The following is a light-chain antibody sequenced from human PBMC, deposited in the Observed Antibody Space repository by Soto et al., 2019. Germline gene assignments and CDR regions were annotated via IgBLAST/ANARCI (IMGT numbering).Light chain of an antibody. V-gene: IGLV2-14*03. J-gene: IGLJ3*02. CDR3: ASYTGTDTPWV. Sequence: QSVLTQPASVSGSLGQSITISCTGAASDIGYYNFVSWYQHHPATDPKLSIYDVSHRPSVISFRFSGSKSGNTASLTISGLRAEDEAAYYCASYTGTDTPWVFGGGTKLTVL. CDR2: DVS. CDR1: ASDIGYYNF.